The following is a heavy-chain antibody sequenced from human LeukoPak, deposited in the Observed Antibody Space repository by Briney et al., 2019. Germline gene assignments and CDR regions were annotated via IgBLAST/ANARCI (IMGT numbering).Heavy chain of an antibody. D-gene: IGHD2-15*01. CDR3: ARGRFYCSGGSCYPGNWFDP. CDR2: INHSGST. CDR1: GGSFSGYY. Sequence: SETLSLTCAVYGGSFSGYYWSWIRQPPGKGLEWIGEINHSGSTNYNPSLKSRVTISVDTSKNQFSLKLSSVTAADTAVYYCARGRFYCSGGSCYPGNWFDPWGQGTLVTVSS. V-gene: IGHV4-34*01. J-gene: IGHJ5*02.